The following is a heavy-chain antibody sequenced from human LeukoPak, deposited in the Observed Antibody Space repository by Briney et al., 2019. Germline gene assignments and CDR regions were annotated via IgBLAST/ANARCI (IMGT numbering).Heavy chain of an antibody. J-gene: IGHJ3*02. D-gene: IGHD3-22*01. CDR3: ARSLPNYYDSSGSHAFDI. V-gene: IGHV3-48*01. Sequence: GGSLRLSCAATGFTFSSYSMNWVRQAPGNGLEWVSYISSSSSTIYYADSVKGRFTISRDNAKNSLYLQMNSLRAEDTAVYYCARSLPNYYDSSGSHAFDIWGQGTMVTVSS. CDR1: GFTFSSYS. CDR2: ISSSSSTI.